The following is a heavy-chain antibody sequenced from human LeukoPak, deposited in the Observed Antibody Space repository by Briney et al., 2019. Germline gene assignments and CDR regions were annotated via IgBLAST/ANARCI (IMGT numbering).Heavy chain of an antibody. D-gene: IGHD4-11*01. J-gene: IGHJ4*02. CDR3: TTDCLSDDYSNLYYFDY. CDR2: IKRKTDGGTT. CDR1: GFIFSNAW. V-gene: IGHV3-15*01. Sequence: PGGSLRLSCAASGFIFSNAWMTWVRQAPGKGLEWVGRIKRKTDGGTTDYAAPVKGRFTISRDDSKNTLYLQMNSLKTEDTAVYYCTTDCLSDDYSNLYYFDYWGQGTLVTVSS.